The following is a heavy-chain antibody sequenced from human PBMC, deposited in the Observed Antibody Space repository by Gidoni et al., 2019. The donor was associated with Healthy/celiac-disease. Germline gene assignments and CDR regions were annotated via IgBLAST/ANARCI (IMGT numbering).Heavy chain of an antibody. CDR2: IAYDGSNK. CDR1: GFTFSSYA. Sequence: QVQLVESGGGVVQPGRSLRLSCAASGFTFSSYAMHWVRQAPGKGLGGVAVIAYDGSNKYYADSVKGRFTISRDNSKNTLYLQMNSLRAEDTAVYYCARDQSSSWYGGFDYWGQGTLVTVSS. CDR3: ARDQSSSWYGGFDY. V-gene: IGHV3-30*04. D-gene: IGHD6-13*01. J-gene: IGHJ4*02.